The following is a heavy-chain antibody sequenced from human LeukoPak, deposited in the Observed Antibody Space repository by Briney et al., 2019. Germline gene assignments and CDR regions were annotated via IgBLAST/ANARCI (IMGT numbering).Heavy chain of an antibody. D-gene: IGHD3-10*01. J-gene: IGHJ5*02. CDR1: GGSFSGYY. V-gene: IGHV4-34*01. Sequence: PSETLPLTCAVYGGSFSGYYWSWIRQPPGKGLEWIGEINHSGSTNYNPSLKSRVTISVDTSKNQFSLKLSSVTAADTAVYYCASPLWFGGPWGQGTLVTVSS. CDR2: INHSGST. CDR3: ASPLWFGGP.